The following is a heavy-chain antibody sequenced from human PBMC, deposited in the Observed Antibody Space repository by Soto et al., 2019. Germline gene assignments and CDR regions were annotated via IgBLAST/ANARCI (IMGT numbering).Heavy chain of an antibody. CDR2: IYYSRST. V-gene: IGHV4-28*01. CDR3: ARSQYSGYDSVDY. D-gene: IGHD5-12*01. Sequence: SGTLSLICAVSGYFISNSNWWVWIRQPPVKGLERIGHIYYSRSTYYNPSLKSRVTMSVDTSKNQFSLKLSSVTAADTAVYYCARSQYSGYDSVDYWGQGTLVTVSS. CDR1: GYFISNSNW. J-gene: IGHJ4*02.